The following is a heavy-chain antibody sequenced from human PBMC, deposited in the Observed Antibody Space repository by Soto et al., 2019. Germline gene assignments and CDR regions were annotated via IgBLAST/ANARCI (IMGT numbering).Heavy chain of an antibody. D-gene: IGHD6-13*01. Sequence: SVKVSCKASGGTFSSYAISWVRQAPGQGLEWMGGIIPIFGTANYAQKFQGRVTITADESTSTAYMELSSLRSEDTAVYYCARVAGSSSYYYYYGMDVWGQGTTVTVSS. J-gene: IGHJ6*02. CDR3: ARVAGSSSYYYYYGMDV. CDR2: IIPIFGTA. CDR1: GGTFSSYA. V-gene: IGHV1-69*13.